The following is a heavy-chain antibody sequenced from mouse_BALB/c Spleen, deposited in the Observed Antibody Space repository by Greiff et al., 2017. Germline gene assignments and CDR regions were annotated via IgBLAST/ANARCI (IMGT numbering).Heavy chain of an antibody. CDR1: GFTFSSFG. J-gene: IGHJ3*01. V-gene: IGHV5-17*02. CDR2: ISSGSSTI. CDR3: ARALTGPFAY. D-gene: IGHD4-1*01. Sequence: VQLKESGGGLVQPGGSRKLSCAASGFTFSSFGMHWVRQAPEKGLEWVAYISSGSSTIYYADTVKGRFTISRDNPKNTLFLQMTSLRSEDTAMYYCARALTGPFAYWGQGTLVTVSA.